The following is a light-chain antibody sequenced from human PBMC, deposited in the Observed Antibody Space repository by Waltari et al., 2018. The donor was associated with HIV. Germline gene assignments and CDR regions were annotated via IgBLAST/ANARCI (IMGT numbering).Light chain of an antibody. J-gene: IGLJ3*02. CDR3: AVWDDNLKRV. V-gene: IGLV1-44*01. CDR1: SSNIGNNA. CDR2: SND. Sequence: QSVLTQPPSASGTPGQRVPISCSGRSSNIGNNAVSWYQQLPGEAPKLRISSNDRRPSGVPERFSASKSGTSASLAISGLQSEDEAHYYCAVWDDNLKRVFGGGTKLTVL.